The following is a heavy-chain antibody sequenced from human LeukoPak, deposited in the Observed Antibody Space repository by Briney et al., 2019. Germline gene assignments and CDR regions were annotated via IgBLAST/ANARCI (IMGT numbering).Heavy chain of an antibody. J-gene: IGHJ4*02. D-gene: IGHD3-9*01. CDR1: GFTFTNYA. CDR2: ITGSDGSS. V-gene: IGHV3-23*01. Sequence: GTSLRLSCVASGFTFTNYAMSWVRQAPGKGLEWVSAITGSDGSSYYADSVKGQFTISRDNSKNTLYLQVNSLRAEDTAVYYCAKWGDYDILTGYYVPDYWGQGTLVTVSS. CDR3: AKWGDYDILTGYYVPDY.